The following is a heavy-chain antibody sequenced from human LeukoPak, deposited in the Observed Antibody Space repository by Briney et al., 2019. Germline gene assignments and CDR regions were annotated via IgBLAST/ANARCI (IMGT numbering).Heavy chain of an antibody. CDR3: AKRGPWGSGSYWVYYYYYMDV. V-gene: IGHV3-30*04. D-gene: IGHD3-10*01. Sequence: GGSLRLSCAASGFIFSNYALHWVRQAPGKGLEWVAGISYDGSNKYYADSVKGRFTISRDNSKNTLYLQMNSLRAEDTAVYYCAKRGPWGSGSYWVYYYYYMDVWGKGTTVTISS. CDR1: GFIFSNYA. J-gene: IGHJ6*03. CDR2: ISYDGSNK.